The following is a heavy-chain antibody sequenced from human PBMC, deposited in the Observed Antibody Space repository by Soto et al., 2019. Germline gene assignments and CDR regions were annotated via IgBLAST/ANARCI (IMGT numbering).Heavy chain of an antibody. V-gene: IGHV1-8*01. CDR3: ARWPDGDYYYGMDV. D-gene: IGHD3-3*01. Sequence: QVQLVQSGAEVKKPGASVKVSCKASGYTFTSYDINWVRQATGQGLEWMGWMNPNSGNTGYAQKCQGRVTMTRNTSRSTAYMELSSLRSEDTAVYYCARWPDGDYYYGMDVWGQGTTVTVSS. CDR2: MNPNSGNT. CDR1: GYTFTSYD. J-gene: IGHJ6*02.